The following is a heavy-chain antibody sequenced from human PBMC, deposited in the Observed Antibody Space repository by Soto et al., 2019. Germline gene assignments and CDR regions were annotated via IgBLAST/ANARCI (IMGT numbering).Heavy chain of an antibody. CDR1: GFTFGNYW. D-gene: IGHD3-16*01. J-gene: IGHJ4*02. Sequence: EVQLVESGGGLVQPGGSLRLSCAASGFTFGNYWMHWVRQAPGRGLVWVARINSDGSSTSYADSVKGRFTISRDNAKNTLYLQMNSLRAEDTAMYCCTKVISTVGGDFDSWGQGTLVTVSS. CDR2: INSDGSST. V-gene: IGHV3-74*01. CDR3: TKVISTVGGDFDS.